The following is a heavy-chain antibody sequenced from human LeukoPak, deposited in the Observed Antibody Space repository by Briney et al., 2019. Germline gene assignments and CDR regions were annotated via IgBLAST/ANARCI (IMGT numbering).Heavy chain of an antibody. V-gene: IGHV3-23*01. CDR3: AKVRTGHYFDY. Sequence: GGSLRLSCAASGFTFSNDAMSWVRQAPGKGLEWVSSISGTGGSTYYADSVKGRFTISRDNSNNTLFLQMNSLRAEDTAVYYCAKVRTGHYFDYWGQGTLVTVSS. CDR2: ISGTGGST. CDR1: GFTFSNDA. D-gene: IGHD1-1*01. J-gene: IGHJ4*02.